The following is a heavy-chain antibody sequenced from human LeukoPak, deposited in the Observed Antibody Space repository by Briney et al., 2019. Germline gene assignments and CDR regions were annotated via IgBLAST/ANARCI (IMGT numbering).Heavy chain of an antibody. Sequence: GGSLRLSCAASGFTFSSYAMHWVRQAPGKGLEWVAVISYDGSNKYYADSVKGRFTISRDNSKNTLYLQMNSLRAEDTAVYYCARALGIAVAGTAVDYWGQGTPVTVSS. CDR1: GFTFSSYA. CDR2: ISYDGSNK. V-gene: IGHV3-30-3*01. D-gene: IGHD6-19*01. J-gene: IGHJ4*02. CDR3: ARALGIAVAGTAVDY.